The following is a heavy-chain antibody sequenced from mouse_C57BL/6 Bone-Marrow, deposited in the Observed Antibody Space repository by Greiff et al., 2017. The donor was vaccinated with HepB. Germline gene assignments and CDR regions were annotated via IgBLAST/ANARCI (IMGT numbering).Heavy chain of an antibody. D-gene: IGHD1-1*01. CDR2: INPGSGGT. CDR1: GYAFTNYL. CDR3: ARSDYGSSFMDY. J-gene: IGHJ4*01. Sequence: VQLKESGAELVRPGTSVKVSCKASGYAFTNYLIEWVKQRPGQGLEWIGVINPGSGGTNYNEKFKGKATLTADKSSSTAYMQLSSLTSEDSAVYFCARSDYGSSFMDYWGQGTSVTVSS. V-gene: IGHV1-54*01.